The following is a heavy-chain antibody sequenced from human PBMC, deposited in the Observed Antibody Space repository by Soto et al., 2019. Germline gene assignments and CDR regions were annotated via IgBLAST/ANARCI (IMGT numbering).Heavy chain of an antibody. CDR2: ISGSGGST. D-gene: IGHD3-3*01. J-gene: IGHJ6*03. CDR3: AKAVLRFWGSEMDYMDV. Sequence: GGSLRLSCAASGFTFSSYAMSWVRQAPGKGLEWVSAISGSGGSTYYADSVKGRFTISRDNSKNTLYLQMNSLRAEDTAVYYCAKAVLRFWGSEMDYMDVWGKGTTVTVSS. V-gene: IGHV3-23*01. CDR1: GFTFSSYA.